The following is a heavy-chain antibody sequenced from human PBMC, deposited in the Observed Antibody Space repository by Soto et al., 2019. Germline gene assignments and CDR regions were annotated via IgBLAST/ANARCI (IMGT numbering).Heavy chain of an antibody. D-gene: IGHD3-3*01. V-gene: IGHV6-1*01. CDR3: ARAPGYDHYHYYSMDV. CDR2: TYYRSKWYN. Sequence: QVQLQQSGPGLVKPSQTLSLTCAISGDSVSSNSAAWNWIRQSPSRGLEWLGRTYYRSKWYNDYAVSVNSRITINPDTSKNQVSLQMTSVTPEATAVYCCARAPGYDHYHYYSMDVWGEGTTVTVSS. J-gene: IGHJ6*04. CDR1: GDSVSSNSAA.